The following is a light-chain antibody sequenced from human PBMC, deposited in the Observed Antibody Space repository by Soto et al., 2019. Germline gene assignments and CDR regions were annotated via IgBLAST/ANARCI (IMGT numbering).Light chain of an antibody. J-gene: IGKJ4*01. CDR1: QSISSY. V-gene: IGKV1-39*01. CDR3: QQSYSTLT. Sequence: DIQMSPSPSSLSASVGDRFTITCRASQSISSYLNWYQQKPGKAPKLLIYAASSLQSGVPSRFSGSGSGTDFTLTISSLQTEDFATYYCQQSYSTLTFGGGTKVDIK. CDR2: AAS.